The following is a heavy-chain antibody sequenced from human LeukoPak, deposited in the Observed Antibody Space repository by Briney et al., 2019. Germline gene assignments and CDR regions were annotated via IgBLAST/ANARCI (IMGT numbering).Heavy chain of an antibody. CDR3: AREWGPRRFSHYYFDY. CDR1: GFTFNDYA. D-gene: IGHD3-3*01. V-gene: IGHV3-30-3*01. J-gene: IGHJ4*02. Sequence: PGGSLRLSCAASGFTFNDYAMYWVRQTPGKGLEWVALISYDGYDKSYADSVRGRFTISRDNSKNTLYLQMDSLRSEDTAVYYCAREWGPRRFSHYYFDYWGQGTLVTVSS. CDR2: ISYDGYDK.